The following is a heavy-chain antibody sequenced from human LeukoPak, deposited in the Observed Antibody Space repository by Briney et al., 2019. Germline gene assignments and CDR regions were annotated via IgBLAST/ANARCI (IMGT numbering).Heavy chain of an antibody. D-gene: IGHD3-10*01. J-gene: IGHJ5*02. CDR3: ARVASMVRGVIWFDP. Sequence: GGSLRLSCAASGFTFINYAMSWVRQAPGKGLDWVSGISGSGGSTYYADSVKGRFTISRDNSKNTLYLQMNSLRAEDTAVYYCARVASMVRGVIWFDPWGQGTLVTVSS. CDR1: GFTFINYA. V-gene: IGHV3-23*01. CDR2: ISGSGGST.